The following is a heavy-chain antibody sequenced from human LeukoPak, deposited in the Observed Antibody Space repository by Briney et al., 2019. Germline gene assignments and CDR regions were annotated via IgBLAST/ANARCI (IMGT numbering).Heavy chain of an antibody. CDR2: INHSGST. V-gene: IGHV4-34*01. D-gene: IGHD3-3*01. Sequence: NASETLSLTCAVYGGSFSGYYWSWIRQPPGKGLEWIGEINHSGSTNYNPSLKSRVTISVDTSKNQFSLKLSSVTAADTAVYYCARGKKPRDDFWSGYSRGWFDPWGQGTLVTVSS. CDR1: GGSFSGYY. CDR3: ARGKKPRDDFWSGYSRGWFDP. J-gene: IGHJ5*02.